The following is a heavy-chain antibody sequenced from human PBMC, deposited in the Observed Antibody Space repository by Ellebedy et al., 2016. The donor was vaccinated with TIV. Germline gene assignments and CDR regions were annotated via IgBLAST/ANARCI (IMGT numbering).Heavy chain of an antibody. CDR2: IYYSGST. Sequence: GSLRLXXTVSGGSISSYYWSWIRQPPGKGLEWIGYIYYSGSTNYNPSLKSRVTISVDTSKNQFSLKLSSVTAADTAVYYCARAADIVVVVAATRAFDIWGQGTMVTVSS. D-gene: IGHD2-15*01. J-gene: IGHJ3*02. CDR3: ARAADIVVVVAATRAFDI. V-gene: IGHV4-59*08. CDR1: GGSISSYY.